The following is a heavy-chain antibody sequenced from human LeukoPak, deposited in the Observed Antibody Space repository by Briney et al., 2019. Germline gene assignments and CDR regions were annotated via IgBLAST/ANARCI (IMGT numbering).Heavy chain of an antibody. Sequence: GGSLRLSCAASGFTFVSYAMNWVRQAPGKGLEWVSAISGGGGTTYYADSVKGRFTISRDNSKNTLYLQMNSLRAEDTAVYYCARDAGSGWYFDYWGQGTLVTVSS. CDR1: GFTFVSYA. CDR2: ISGGGGTT. D-gene: IGHD6-19*01. V-gene: IGHV3-23*01. CDR3: ARDAGSGWYFDY. J-gene: IGHJ4*02.